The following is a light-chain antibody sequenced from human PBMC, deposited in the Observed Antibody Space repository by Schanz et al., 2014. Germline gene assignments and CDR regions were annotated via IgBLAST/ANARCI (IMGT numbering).Light chain of an antibody. CDR2: EVS. CDR3: ASYAGSRSFHV. J-gene: IGLJ1*01. V-gene: IGLV2-23*02. CDR1: SSDVGSYNL. Sequence: QSALTQPASVSGSPGQSITISCTGTSSDVGSYNLVSWYQQQPDKAPKLIIYEVSKRPSGVPGRFSGSKSGNTASLTVSGLQAEDEADYYCASYAGSRSFHVFGTGTKLTVL.